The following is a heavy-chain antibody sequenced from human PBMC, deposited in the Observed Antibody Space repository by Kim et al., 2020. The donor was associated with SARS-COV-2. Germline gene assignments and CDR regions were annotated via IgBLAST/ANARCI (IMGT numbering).Heavy chain of an antibody. CDR2: IYYSGST. V-gene: IGHV4-59*01. Sequence: SETLSLTCSVSGGSISSYYWSWIRQPPGKGLEWIGYIYYSGSTNYNPSLKSRVTISVDTSKNQFSLKLSSVTAADTAVYYCARVYDGYKVDYWGPGALFTVSS. CDR1: GGSISSYY. CDR3: ARVYDGYKVDY. D-gene: IGHD5-12*01. J-gene: IGHJ4*02.